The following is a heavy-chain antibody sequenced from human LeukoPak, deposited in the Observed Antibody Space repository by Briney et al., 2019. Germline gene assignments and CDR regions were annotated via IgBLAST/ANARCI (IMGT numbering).Heavy chain of an antibody. Sequence: GGSLRLSCAASGFSFTAYAMSWFRQTPGKGLEWVANIHDDGRVTNYVDSVKGRSTISRDNARNSVYLQMNSLRVEDTSLYYCARGRGWVDHWGQGTLVTVSS. V-gene: IGHV3-7*01. CDR3: ARGRGWVDH. CDR1: GFSFTAYA. J-gene: IGHJ4*02. D-gene: IGHD3-16*01. CDR2: IHDDGRVT.